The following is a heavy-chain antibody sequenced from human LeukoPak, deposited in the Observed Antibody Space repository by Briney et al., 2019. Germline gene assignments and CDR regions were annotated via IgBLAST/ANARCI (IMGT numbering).Heavy chain of an antibody. D-gene: IGHD5-18*01. Sequence: GGSLRLSCSASGFTFSSYWMHWVRRAPGKGLVCVSRITADGSSTSYADSVRGRFTISRDNAKNTLYLKMNSLRAEDTAVYYCARAGSAGSYGCLGYWGQGTLVTVSS. CDR3: ARAGSAGSYGCLGY. CDR1: GFTFSSYW. V-gene: IGHV3-74*03. J-gene: IGHJ4*02. CDR2: ITADGSST.